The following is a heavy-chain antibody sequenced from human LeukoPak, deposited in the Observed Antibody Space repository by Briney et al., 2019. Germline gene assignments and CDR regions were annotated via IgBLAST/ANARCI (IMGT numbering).Heavy chain of an antibody. Sequence: GGSPRLSCTASGFTFSTQYMAWVRQAPGKGLEWVANITKAGSIKNYVDSVKGRFTISRDNAKNTPYLEMNSLRAEDTALYYCVRDSTIEENNRWYDRLDIWGQGTMVTASS. CDR1: GFTFSTQY. CDR2: ITKAGSIK. V-gene: IGHV3-7*03. D-gene: IGHD2-15*01. CDR3: VRDSTIEENNRWYDRLDI. J-gene: IGHJ3*02.